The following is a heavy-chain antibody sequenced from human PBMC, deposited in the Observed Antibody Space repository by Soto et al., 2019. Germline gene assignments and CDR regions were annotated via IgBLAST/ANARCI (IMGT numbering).Heavy chain of an antibody. CDR1: GFTFESYA. D-gene: IGHD6-19*01. CDR2: ISWNSGSI. CDR3: VKDIHGLWLVSHFEY. Sequence: VQLVESGGGSVQPGRSLRLSCVASGFTFESYAMHWVRQVPGKGLEWVSGISWNSGSIGYEDSVKGRFTISRDNAQKSLYLEMNSLGVEDTAFYYCVKDIHGLWLVSHFEYWGQGALVTVSS. J-gene: IGHJ4*02. V-gene: IGHV3-9*01.